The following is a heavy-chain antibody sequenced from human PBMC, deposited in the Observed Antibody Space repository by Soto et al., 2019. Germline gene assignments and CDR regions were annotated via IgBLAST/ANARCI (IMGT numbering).Heavy chain of an antibody. CDR2: ISSSSSYI. D-gene: IGHD1-7*01. CDR1: GFTFSSYS. Sequence: EVQLVESGGGLVKPGGSLRLSCAASGFTFSSYSMNWVRQAPGKGLEWVSSISSSSSYIYYADSVKGRFTISRDNAKNSLYLQMNSLRAEDTAVYYCARDWQSGRTRVSFLYGMDVWGQGTTVTVSS. J-gene: IGHJ6*02. CDR3: ARDWQSGRTRVSFLYGMDV. V-gene: IGHV3-21*01.